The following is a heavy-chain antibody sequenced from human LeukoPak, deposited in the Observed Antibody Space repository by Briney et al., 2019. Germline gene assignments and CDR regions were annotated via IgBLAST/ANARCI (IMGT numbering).Heavy chain of an antibody. CDR1: GGSISSYY. CDR3: TRKSSSSWVFDS. CDR2: IYYTGST. J-gene: IGHJ4*02. Sequence: PSETLSLTCPVSGGSISSYYWSWIRQSPGKGLEWIGYIYYTGSTIYNPSLMSRVTISVDTSKNQFSLKLTSVTAADTAVYYCTRKSSSSWVFDSWGQGTLVTVSS. D-gene: IGHD6-13*01. V-gene: IGHV4-59*01.